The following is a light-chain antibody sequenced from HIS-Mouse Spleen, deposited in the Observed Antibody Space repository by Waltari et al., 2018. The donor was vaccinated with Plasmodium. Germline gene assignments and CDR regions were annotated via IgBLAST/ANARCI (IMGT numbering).Light chain of an antibody. Sequence: QSVLTQPPSVSGAPGQRVTISCTGRSSNIGAGYAVHWYQQLPGTAPNLLIYGNSNRPSGVPDRLSGSKSGTSASLAITGLQAEDEADYYCQSYDSSLSGSVFGGGTKLTVL. CDR3: QSYDSSLSGSV. J-gene: IGLJ2*01. V-gene: IGLV1-40*01. CDR1: SSNIGAGYA. CDR2: GNS.